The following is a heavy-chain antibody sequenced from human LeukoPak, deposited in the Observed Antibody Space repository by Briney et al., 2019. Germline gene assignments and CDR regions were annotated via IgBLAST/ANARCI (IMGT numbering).Heavy chain of an antibody. D-gene: IGHD1-1*01. CDR1: GFTFSSYW. CDR3: ARATGATYNFDY. V-gene: IGHV3-74*01. CDR2: IKSDETST. J-gene: IGHJ4*02. Sequence: GGSLRLSCAASGFTFSSYWMHWVREVPGKGLEWVSRIKSDETSTTYADSVKGRFTISRDNAKNTLYLQMNSLRAEDAAVYYCARATGATYNFDYWGQGTPVTVSS.